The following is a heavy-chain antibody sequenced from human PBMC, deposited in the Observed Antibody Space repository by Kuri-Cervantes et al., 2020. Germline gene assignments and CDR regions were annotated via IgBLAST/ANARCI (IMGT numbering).Heavy chain of an antibody. D-gene: IGHD3-10*01. J-gene: IGHJ4*02. V-gene: IGHV1-24*01. CDR3: AKSFVRGVITGDFDY. CDR2: FDPEDGET. CDR1: GYTLTELS. Sequence: ASVKVSCKVSGYTLTELSMHWVRQAPGKGLEWMGGFDPEDGETIYAQKFQGRVTMTEDTSTDTAYMELSSLRSEDTAVYYCAKSFVRGVITGDFDYWGQGTLVTVSS.